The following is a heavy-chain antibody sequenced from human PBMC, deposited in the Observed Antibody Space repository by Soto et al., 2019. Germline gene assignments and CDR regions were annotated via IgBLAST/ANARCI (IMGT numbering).Heavy chain of an antibody. D-gene: IGHD3-3*01. J-gene: IGHJ3*02. CDR1: GFSFSTYS. CDR2: IHSSSRYI. Sequence: EVQLVESGGGQVKPGGSLRLSCAASGFSFSTYSMNWVRQAPGKGLEWVSSIHSSSRYIYYADSVKGRFTISRDNAKNSMFLQMSSLRAEDTAVYYCASGSQNFWMREDAFDIWGQGTMVSVSS. V-gene: IGHV3-21*01. CDR3: ASGSQNFWMREDAFDI.